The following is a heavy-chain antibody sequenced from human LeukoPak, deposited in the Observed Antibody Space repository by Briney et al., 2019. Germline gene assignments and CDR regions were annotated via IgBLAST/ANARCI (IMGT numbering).Heavy chain of an antibody. CDR3: ARGKFPDLMLPFDY. J-gene: IGHJ4*02. CDR2: ISSSGSTI. D-gene: IGHD2-15*01. CDR1: GFTFSSYE. V-gene: IGHV3-48*03. Sequence: GGSLRLSCAASGFTFSSYEMNWVRQAPGKGLEWVSYISSSGSTIYYADSVKGRFTISRDNAKNSLYLQMNSLRAEDTTVYYCARGKFPDLMLPFDYWGQGTVVTVSS.